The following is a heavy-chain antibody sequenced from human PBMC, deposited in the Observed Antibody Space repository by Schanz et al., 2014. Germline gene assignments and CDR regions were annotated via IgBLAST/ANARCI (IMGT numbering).Heavy chain of an antibody. D-gene: IGHD6-19*01. J-gene: IGHJ6*02. V-gene: IGHV3-23*03. CDR2: IYSGGST. Sequence: EVQLVESGGGLVQPGGSLRLSCAGSGFTFSSYAMNWVRQAPGKGLEWVSVIYSGGSTNYADSVKGRFTISRDNAKNSLYLQMNSLRAEDTAVYYCARSYSSGWYPYYYGMDVWGQGTTVTVSS. CDR1: GFTFSSYA. CDR3: ARSYSSGWYPYYYGMDV.